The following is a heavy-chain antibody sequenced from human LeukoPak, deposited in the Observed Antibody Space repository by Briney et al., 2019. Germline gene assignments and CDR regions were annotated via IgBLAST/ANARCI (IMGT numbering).Heavy chain of an antibody. D-gene: IGHD3-3*01. J-gene: IGHJ4*02. CDR2: INWNGGST. CDR3: AKDRTITIFGVACFVY. V-gene: IGHV3-20*04. Sequence: GGSLRLSCAASGFTFDDYGMSWVRQAPGKGLEWVSGINWNGGSTGYADSVKGRFTISRDNSKNTLYLQMNSLRAEDTAVYYCAKDRTITIFGVACFVYWGQGTLVTVSS. CDR1: GFTFDDYG.